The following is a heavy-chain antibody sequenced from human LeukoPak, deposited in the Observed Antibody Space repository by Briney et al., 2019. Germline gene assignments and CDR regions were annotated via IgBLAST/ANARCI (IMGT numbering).Heavy chain of an antibody. Sequence: SVKVSCKASGGTFSSYAISWVRQAPGQGLEWMGGIIPIFGTANYAQKFQGRVTITADESTSTAYMELSSLRSEDTAVYYCARERRRRNYGGNSGGFDYWGQGTLVTVSS. D-gene: IGHD4-23*01. V-gene: IGHV1-69*13. CDR2: IIPIFGTA. CDR3: ARERRRRNYGGNSGGFDY. J-gene: IGHJ4*02. CDR1: GGTFSSYA.